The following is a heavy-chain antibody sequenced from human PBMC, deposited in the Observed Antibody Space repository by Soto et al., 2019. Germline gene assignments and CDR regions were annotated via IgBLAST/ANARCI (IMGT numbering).Heavy chain of an antibody. Sequence: QVQLQESGPGLVKPSQTPSVTCTVSGGSISSGGYYWSWIRQHPGKGLEWIGYIYYSGSTYYNPSLKSRVTISVDTSKNQFSLKLSSVTAADTAVYYCARDRGSGYFGTSYYYYGMDVWGQGTTVTVSS. CDR2: IYYSGST. CDR3: ARDRGSGYFGTSYYYYGMDV. D-gene: IGHD3-22*01. V-gene: IGHV4-31*03. J-gene: IGHJ6*02. CDR1: GGSISSGGYY.